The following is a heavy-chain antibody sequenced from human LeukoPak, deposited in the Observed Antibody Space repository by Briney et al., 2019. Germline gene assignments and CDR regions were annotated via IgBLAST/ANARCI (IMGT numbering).Heavy chain of an antibody. Sequence: PSETLSLTCTVSGGSISSYYWSWIRQPPGKGLEWIGYIYYSGSTNYNPSLKSRVTISVDTSKNQSSLKLSSVTAADTAVYYCARHEAPYYYDSSGYHYYYYGMDVWGQGTTVTVSS. CDR3: ARHEAPYYYDSSGYHYYYYGMDV. CDR1: GGSISSYY. D-gene: IGHD3-22*01. CDR2: IYYSGST. V-gene: IGHV4-59*08. J-gene: IGHJ6*02.